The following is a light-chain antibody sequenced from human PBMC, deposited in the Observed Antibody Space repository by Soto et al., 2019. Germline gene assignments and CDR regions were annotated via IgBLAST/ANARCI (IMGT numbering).Light chain of an antibody. J-gene: IGLJ1*01. CDR1: SSNIGSNY. CDR2: RNN. V-gene: IGLV1-47*01. CDR3: AAWDDSLSACYV. Sequence: QSVLTQPTSASGTPGQRVTISCSGSSSNIGSNYVYWYQQLPGTAPKLLIYRNNQRPSGVPDRFSGSKSGTSASLAISGLRSEDEADYYCAAWDDSLSACYVFGPGTKLTVL.